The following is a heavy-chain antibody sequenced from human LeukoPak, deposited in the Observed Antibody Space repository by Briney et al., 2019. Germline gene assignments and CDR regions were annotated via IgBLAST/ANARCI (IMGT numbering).Heavy chain of an antibody. CDR3: AKARLRYCTNGVCSGCDY. J-gene: IGHJ4*02. CDR2: ISGSGGST. D-gene: IGHD2-8*01. V-gene: IGHV3-23*01. Sequence: GGSLTLSCAASGFTFSSYAMSWVRQAPGKELEGVSAISGSGGSTYYADSVKGRFTISRDNSKNTLYLQINSLRAEDTAVYYCAKARLRYCTNGVCSGCDYWGQGTLVTVSS. CDR1: GFTFSSYA.